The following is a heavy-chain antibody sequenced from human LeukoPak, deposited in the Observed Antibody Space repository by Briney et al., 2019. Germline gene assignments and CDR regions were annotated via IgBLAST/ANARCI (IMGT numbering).Heavy chain of an antibody. CDR3: ARHGTSRYYYYYYGMDV. Sequence: ASETLSLTCTVSGGSISSSSYYWGWIRQPPGKGLEWIGSIYYSGSTYYNPSLKSRVTISVDTSKNQFSLKLSSVTAADTAVYYCARHGTSRYYYYYYGMDVWSQGTTVTVSS. D-gene: IGHD1-14*01. V-gene: IGHV4-39*01. CDR2: IYYSGST. J-gene: IGHJ6*02. CDR1: GGSISSSSYY.